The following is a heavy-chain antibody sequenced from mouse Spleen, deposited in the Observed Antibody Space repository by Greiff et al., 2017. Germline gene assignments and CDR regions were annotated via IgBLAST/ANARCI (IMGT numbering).Heavy chain of an antibody. D-gene: IGHD1-1*01. CDR2: ISYDGSN. CDR3: ARDDGSSYD. J-gene: IGHJ2*01. CDR1: GYSITSGYY. V-gene: IGHV3-6*01. Sequence: DVKLQESGPGLVKPSQSLSLTCSVTGYSITSGYYWNWIRQFPGNKLEWMGYISYDGSNNYNPSLKNRISITRDTSKNQFFLKLNSVTTEDTATYYCARDDGSSYDWGQGTTLTVSS.